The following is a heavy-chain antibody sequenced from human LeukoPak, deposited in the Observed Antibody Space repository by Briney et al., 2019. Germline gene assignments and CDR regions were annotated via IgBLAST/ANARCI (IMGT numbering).Heavy chain of an antibody. CDR3: ARQVWPQQYCSRTSCYNWFDP. Sequence: GGSLRLSCAASGFTFSTYGMHWVRQAPGKGLEWVAVISYDESNKYYADSVKGRFTISRDNSKNTLYLQMTSPRAEDTAVYYCARQVWPQQYCSRTSCYNWFDPWGQGTLVTVSS. V-gene: IGHV3-30*03. CDR1: GFTFSTYG. D-gene: IGHD2-2*01. J-gene: IGHJ5*02. CDR2: ISYDESNK.